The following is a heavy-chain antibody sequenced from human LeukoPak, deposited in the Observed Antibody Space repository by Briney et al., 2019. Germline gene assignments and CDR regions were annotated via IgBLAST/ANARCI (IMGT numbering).Heavy chain of an antibody. CDR3: ARDLTGAAAGPTLTRLLDLPFDY. CDR1: GYTFTGYY. J-gene: IGHJ4*02. D-gene: IGHD6-13*01. CDR2: INPNSGGT. Sequence: GASVKVSCKASGYTFTGYYMHWVRQAPGQGLEWMGWINPNSGGTNYAQKFQGRVTMTTDTSTSTAYMELRSLRSDDTAVYYCARDLTGAAAGPTLTRLLDLPFDYWGQGTLVTVSS. V-gene: IGHV1-2*02.